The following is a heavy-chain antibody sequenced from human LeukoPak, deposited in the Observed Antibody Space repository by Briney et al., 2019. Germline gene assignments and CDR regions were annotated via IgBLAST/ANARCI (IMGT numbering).Heavy chain of an antibody. CDR1: GYTFTGYY. D-gene: IGHD6-19*01. Sequence: ASVQLSCKASGYTFTGYYMHWVRQAPGQGLEWMGWINPNSGGTNYAQKFQGRVTMTRDTSISTAYMELSRLRSDDTAVYYRATLDIAVAGIGRAEGPDFWGQGTLVADPS. CDR3: ATLDIAVAGIGRAEGPDF. CDR2: INPNSGGT. J-gene: IGHJ4*02. V-gene: IGHV1-2*02.